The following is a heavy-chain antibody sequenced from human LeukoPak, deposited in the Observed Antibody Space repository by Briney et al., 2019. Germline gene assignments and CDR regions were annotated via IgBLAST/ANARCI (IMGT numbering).Heavy chain of an antibody. D-gene: IGHD3-3*02. Sequence: PSETLSLTCAVSRVSINTCCYYWTWIRQPPGKGLEWVGYKYYSGSTRYNSSLRSRLSLSLDTSNNQFSLKLSSVTAADTAVYYCARGRSFGFDFDSWGQGTLVIVSS. CDR2: KYYSGST. J-gene: IGHJ4*02. V-gene: IGHV4-61*01. CDR3: ARGRSFGFDFDS. CDR1: RVSINTCCYY.